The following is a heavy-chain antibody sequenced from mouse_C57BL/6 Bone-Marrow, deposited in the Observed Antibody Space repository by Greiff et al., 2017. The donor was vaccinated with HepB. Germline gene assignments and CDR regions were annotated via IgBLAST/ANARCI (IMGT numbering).Heavy chain of an antibody. CDR3: ARTYDYDFDY. CDR1: GYTFTSYW. CDR2: IDPSDSYT. Sequence: QVQLQQPGAELVMPGASVKLSCKASGYTFTSYWMHWVKQRPGQGLEWIGEIDPSDSYTNYNQKFKGKSPLTVDKSSSTAYMQLSSLTSEDSAVYYCARTYDYDFDYWGRGTTHTVSS. J-gene: IGHJ2*01. V-gene: IGHV1-69*01. D-gene: IGHD2-4*01.